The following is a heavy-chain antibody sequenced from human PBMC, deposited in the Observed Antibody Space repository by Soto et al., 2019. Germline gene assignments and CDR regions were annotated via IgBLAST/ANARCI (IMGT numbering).Heavy chain of an antibody. J-gene: IGHJ4*02. CDR2: ISGSGGST. CDR1: GFTFSSYA. Sequence: GGSLRLSCAAPGFTFSSYAMSWVRQAPGKELEWVAAISGSGGSTYYADSVKGRFTISRDNSKNTLYLQMNRLRAEDTAVYYCAKLSMLVVFRLYFDYWGQGTLVTVSS. V-gene: IGHV3-23*01. CDR3: AKLSMLVVFRLYFDY. D-gene: IGHD3-22*01.